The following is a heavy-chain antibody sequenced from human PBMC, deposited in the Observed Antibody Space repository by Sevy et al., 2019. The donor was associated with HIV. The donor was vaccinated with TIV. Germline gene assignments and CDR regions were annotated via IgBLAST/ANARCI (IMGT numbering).Heavy chain of an antibody. Sequence: ASVKVSCKASGYTFTGYYMHWVRQAPGQGLEWMGWINPNSGDTNYAQKFQGRVTMTRDTSISTAYMELSRLRSDDTAVYYCARETKNYDFWFSYWGQGTLVTVSS. CDR3: ARETKNYDFWFSY. CDR1: GYTFTGYY. J-gene: IGHJ4*02. D-gene: IGHD3-3*01. V-gene: IGHV1-2*02. CDR2: INPNSGDT.